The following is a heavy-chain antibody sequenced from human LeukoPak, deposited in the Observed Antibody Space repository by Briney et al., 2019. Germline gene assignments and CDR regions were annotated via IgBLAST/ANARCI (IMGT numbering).Heavy chain of an antibody. CDR3: ARGSHVRYFDWSPDY. V-gene: IGHV1-46*01. D-gene: IGHD3-9*01. CDR2: INPSAGST. Sequence: ASVKVSCKASGYIFTSYRMHWVRQAPGQGLEWMGIINPSAGSTNYAQQFQGRVTMTRDTSTSTFYMDLSSLRSEDTAVYYCARGSHVRYFDWSPDYWGQGTLVTVSS. CDR1: GYIFTSYR. J-gene: IGHJ4*02.